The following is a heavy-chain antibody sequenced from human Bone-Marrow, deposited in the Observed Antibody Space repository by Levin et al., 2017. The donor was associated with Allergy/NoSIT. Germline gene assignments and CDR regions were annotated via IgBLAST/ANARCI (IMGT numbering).Heavy chain of an antibody. CDR1: GFTFSHFG. Sequence: HPGGSLRLSCAASGFTFSHFGMHWVRQAPGKGLEWIALIPHDAKIKYYTDSVKGRLTISRDNSKNTLYLDMSMLRLEDTATYYCAKAGSGDLHEAFDVWGPGTMVTVSS. D-gene: IGHD4-17*01. J-gene: IGHJ3*01. CDR2: IPHDAKIK. V-gene: IGHV3-30*18. CDR3: AKAGSGDLHEAFDV.